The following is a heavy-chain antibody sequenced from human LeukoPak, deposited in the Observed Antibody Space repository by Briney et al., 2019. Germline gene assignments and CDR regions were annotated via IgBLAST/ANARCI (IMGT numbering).Heavy chain of an antibody. D-gene: IGHD4-23*01. CDR3: ASGAWAARLNS. V-gene: IGHV4-34*12. CDR2: IFDGKTI. CDR1: GESLNYYY. J-gene: IGHJ4*02. Sequence: PSDTLSLTCAVYGESLNYYYWSWIRQSPGKGLEWIGDIFDGKTINYNPSLKSRVTVSAATSSQQFSLNLKSVPAADTAVYFCASGAWAARLNSWAQGALVIVSS.